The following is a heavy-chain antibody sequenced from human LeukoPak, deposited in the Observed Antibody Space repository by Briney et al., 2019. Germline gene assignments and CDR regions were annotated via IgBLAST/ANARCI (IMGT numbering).Heavy chain of an antibody. Sequence: ASVKVSCKASGYTFTSYYMHWVRQAPGQGLEWMGIINPSGGSTSYARKFQGRVTMTRDTSTSTVYMELSSLRSEDTAVYYCANLDRYCSGGSCYSQVFDYWGQGTLVTVSS. D-gene: IGHD2-15*01. J-gene: IGHJ4*02. CDR2: INPSGGST. CDR3: ANLDRYCSGGSCYSQVFDY. CDR1: GYTFTSYY. V-gene: IGHV1-46*01.